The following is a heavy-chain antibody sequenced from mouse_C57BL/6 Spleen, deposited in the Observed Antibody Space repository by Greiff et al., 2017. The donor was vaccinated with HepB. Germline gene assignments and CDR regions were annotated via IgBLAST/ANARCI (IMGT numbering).Heavy chain of an antibody. CDR2: ISGGGGNT. CDR3: ARRDYYGSSPLFDY. CDR1: GFTFSSYT. V-gene: IGHV5-9*01. Sequence: DVQLVESGGGLVKPGGSLKLSCAASGFTFSSYTMSWVRQTPEKRLEWVATISGGGGNTYYPDSVKGRFTISRDNAKNTLYLQMSSLRSEDTALYYCARRDYYGSSPLFDYWGQGTTLTVSS. D-gene: IGHD1-1*01. J-gene: IGHJ2*01.